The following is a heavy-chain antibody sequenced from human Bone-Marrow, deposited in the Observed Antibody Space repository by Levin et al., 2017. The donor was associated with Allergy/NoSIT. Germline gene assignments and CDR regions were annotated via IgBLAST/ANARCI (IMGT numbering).Heavy chain of an antibody. J-gene: IGHJ6*02. V-gene: IGHV3-30*18. CDR3: AKFSITVSGVVMDYLYGLDV. CDR2: ISYDGTNK. D-gene: IGHD3-3*01. CDR1: GFTFSSFG. Sequence: LSLTCAASGFTFSSFGMHWVRQAPGKGLEWVTVISYDGTNKLYADSVKGRFIISRDNSKNMLYLQMNSLRVEDTAIYYCAKFSITVSGVVMDYLYGLDVWGQGTTVTVSS.